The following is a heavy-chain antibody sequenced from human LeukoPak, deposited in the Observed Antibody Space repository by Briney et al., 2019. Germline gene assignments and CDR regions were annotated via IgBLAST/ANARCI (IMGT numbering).Heavy chain of an antibody. Sequence: ASVKVSCKASGGTFSSYAISWVRQAPGQGLEWMGRIIPIFGTANYAQKFQGRATITTDESTSTAYMELSSLRSEDTAVYYCARGLNDYGGNSGLGYWGQRTLVTVSS. CDR3: ARGLNDYGGNSGLGY. J-gene: IGHJ4*02. V-gene: IGHV1-69*05. CDR2: IIPIFGTA. CDR1: GGTFSSYA. D-gene: IGHD4-23*01.